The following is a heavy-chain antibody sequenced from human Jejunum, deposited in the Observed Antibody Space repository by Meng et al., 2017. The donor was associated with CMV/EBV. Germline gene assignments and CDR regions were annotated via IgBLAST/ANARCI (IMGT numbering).Heavy chain of an antibody. V-gene: IGHV2-70D*14. J-gene: IGHJ4*02. D-gene: IGHD3-16*02. CDR3: VRNRGRSDLNY. CDR1: GFSLTTTGMR. Sequence: FSGFSLTTTGMRVSWIRQSPGKALEWLARIDWDDEKFYRTSLKTRLSISTDISKSQVVLTMTNMDPVDTATYYCVRNRGRSDLNYWGQGTLVTVSS. CDR2: IDWDDEK.